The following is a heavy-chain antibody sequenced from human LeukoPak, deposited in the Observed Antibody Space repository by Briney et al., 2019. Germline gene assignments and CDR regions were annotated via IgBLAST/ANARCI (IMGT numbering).Heavy chain of an antibody. Sequence: GESLKISCKASGYYFTNSWIGWVRQMPGKGLEWLGIIYPGDSDTRYSPSFQGQVTISADKSISTAYLQWSSLKASGTAMYYCARTYYYDSSGWGNYYYYYYMDVWGKGTTVTVSS. V-gene: IGHV5-51*01. CDR3: ARTYYYDSSGWGNYYYYYYMDV. J-gene: IGHJ6*03. CDR2: IYPGDSDT. CDR1: GYYFTNSW. D-gene: IGHD3-22*01.